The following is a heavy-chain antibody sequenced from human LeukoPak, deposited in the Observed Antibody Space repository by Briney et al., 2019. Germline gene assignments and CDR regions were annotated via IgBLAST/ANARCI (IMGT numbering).Heavy chain of an antibody. CDR2: TDPSDSYT. D-gene: IGHD3-10*01. J-gene: IGHJ5*02. Sequence: GESLKISCKGSGYSFTSYWISWVRQMPGKGLEWMGRTDPSDSYTNYSPSFQGHVTISADKSISTAYLQWSSLKASDTAMYYCARHFSPYYYGSGSYNWFDPWGQGTLVTVSS. CDR3: ARHFSPYYYGSGSYNWFDP. V-gene: IGHV5-10-1*01. CDR1: GYSFTSYW.